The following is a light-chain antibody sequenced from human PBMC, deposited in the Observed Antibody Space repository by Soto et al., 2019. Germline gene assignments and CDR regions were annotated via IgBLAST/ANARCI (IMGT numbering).Light chain of an antibody. V-gene: IGKV3-15*01. Sequence: EIVLTQSPATLSVSPGERATLSCRASQSVNQKLGWYQQKPGQAPRLLIYVASYRATGIPARFSGSGSGTEYTLTISNLQAEDFAVYYCQQFNNWPHTFGQGTRLDIK. CDR3: QQFNNWPHT. J-gene: IGKJ2*01. CDR1: QSVNQK. CDR2: VAS.